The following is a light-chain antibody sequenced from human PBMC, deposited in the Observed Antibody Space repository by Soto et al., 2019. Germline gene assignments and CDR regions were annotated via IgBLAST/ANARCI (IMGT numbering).Light chain of an antibody. Sequence: EIVLTQSPATLSLSPGERATLSCRASQSLSTYLAWYQQKPGQAPRLLIYDASNRATDIPARFSGSGSGSDFTLTISSLEPEDFAVYYCQQYNKWPRTFGQGTKVEIK. CDR3: QQYNKWPRT. V-gene: IGKV3-11*01. CDR1: QSLSTY. J-gene: IGKJ1*01. CDR2: DAS.